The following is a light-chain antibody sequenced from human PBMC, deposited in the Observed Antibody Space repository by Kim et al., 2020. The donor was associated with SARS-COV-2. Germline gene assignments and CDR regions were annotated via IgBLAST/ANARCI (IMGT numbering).Light chain of an antibody. J-gene: IGLJ2*01. CDR1: SSNFASNT. CDR3: AAWDDSLKVV. V-gene: IGLV1-44*01. Sequence: PGQGVNSSCSGCSSNFASNTVNWYQQHPGTAPNLLIYCNSQRPSRVPDRFSGSKSGTSASLAISGLQSEDEADYYCAAWDDSLKVVFGGGTQLTVL. CDR2: CNS.